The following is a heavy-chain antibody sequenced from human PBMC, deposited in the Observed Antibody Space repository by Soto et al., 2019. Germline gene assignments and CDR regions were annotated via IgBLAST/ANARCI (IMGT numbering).Heavy chain of an antibody. Sequence: ASVKVSCKVSGYTLTELSMHWVRQAPGKGLEWMGGFDPEDGETIYAQKFQGRVTMTEDTSTDTAYMELSSLRSEDTAVYYCHSTSRAARWFDPWGQGTLVTVSS. J-gene: IGHJ5*02. V-gene: IGHV1-24*01. CDR2: FDPEDGET. CDR3: HSTSRAARWFDP. D-gene: IGHD2-2*01. CDR1: GYTLTELS.